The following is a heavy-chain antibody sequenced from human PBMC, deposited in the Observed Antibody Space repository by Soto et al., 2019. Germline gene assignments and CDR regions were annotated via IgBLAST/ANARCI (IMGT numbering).Heavy chain of an antibody. CDR3: ARDWAGYDILTGYYDYYGMTS. D-gene: IGHD3-9*01. Sequence: GASVKVSCKASGYTFTSYYMHWVRQAPGQGLEWMGIINPSGGSTSYAQKFQGRVTMTRDTSTSTVYMELSSLRSEDTAVYYCARDWAGYDILTGYYDYYGMTSGAKGPRSPSP. CDR2: INPSGGST. J-gene: IGHJ6*02. V-gene: IGHV1-46*01. CDR1: GYTFTSYY.